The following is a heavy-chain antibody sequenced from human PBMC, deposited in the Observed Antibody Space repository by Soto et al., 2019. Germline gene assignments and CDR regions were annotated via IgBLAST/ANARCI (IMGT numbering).Heavy chain of an antibody. V-gene: IGHV1-69*01. Sequence: QVQLVQSGAEVKKPGSSVKVSCKASGGTFSSYAISWERQAPGQGLEWMGGIIPIFGTANYAQKFQGRVTITADESTSTAYMELSSLRSEDTAVYYCARDYSREFPGASYYFDYWGQGTLVTVSS. J-gene: IGHJ4*02. CDR1: GGTFSSYA. CDR2: IIPIFGTA. CDR3: ARDYSREFPGASYYFDY. D-gene: IGHD3-10*01.